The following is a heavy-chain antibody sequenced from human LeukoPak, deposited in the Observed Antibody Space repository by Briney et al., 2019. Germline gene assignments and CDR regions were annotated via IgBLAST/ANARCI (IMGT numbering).Heavy chain of an antibody. D-gene: IGHD4-17*01. J-gene: IGHJ4*02. CDR3: ARSADYGDSYFDY. CDR1: GFTFSSYA. V-gene: IGHV3-30-3*01. CDR2: ISYDGSNK. Sequence: GGSLRLSCAASGFTFSSYAMHWVRQAPGKGLEWVAVISYDGSNKYYADSVKGRFTISRDNSKNTLYLQMNGLRAEDTAVYYCARSADYGDSYFDYWGQGTLVTVSS.